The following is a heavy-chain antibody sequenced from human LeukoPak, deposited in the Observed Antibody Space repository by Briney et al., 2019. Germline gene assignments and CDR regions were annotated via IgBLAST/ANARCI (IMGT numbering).Heavy chain of an antibody. J-gene: IGHJ6*03. Sequence: GGSLRLSCVASGFTFSSHGMNWVRQAPGKGLEWVSSISSSSSYIYYADSVKGRFTISRDNAKNSLYLQMNSLRAEDTAVYYCARTTWIQLWLFYYYYMDVWGKGTTVTISS. CDR2: ISSSSSYI. CDR3: ARTTWIQLWLFYYYYMDV. CDR1: GFTFSSHG. D-gene: IGHD5-18*01. V-gene: IGHV3-21*01.